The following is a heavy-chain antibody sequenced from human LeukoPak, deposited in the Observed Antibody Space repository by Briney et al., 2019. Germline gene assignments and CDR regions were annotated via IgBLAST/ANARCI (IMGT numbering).Heavy chain of an antibody. J-gene: IGHJ4*02. CDR2: INAGNGNT. Sequence: ASVKVSCKASGYTFTSYAMHWERQAPGQRLEWMGWINAGNGNTKYSQKFQGRVTITRDTSASTAYMELSSLRSEDTAVYYCARAGPYYYGSGSLGYWGQGTLVTVSS. D-gene: IGHD3-10*01. CDR1: GYTFTSYA. CDR3: ARAGPYYYGSGSLGY. V-gene: IGHV1-3*01.